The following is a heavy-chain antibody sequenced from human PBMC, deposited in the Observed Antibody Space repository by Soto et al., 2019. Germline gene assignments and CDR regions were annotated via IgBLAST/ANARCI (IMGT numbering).Heavy chain of an antibody. CDR2: INSDGSST. Sequence: EVQLVESGGGLVQPGESLRLSCAASVFTFSSYWMHWVRQAPGKGLVWVSRINSDGSSTSYAGSVNGRFTISRDNAKNTLYLQMNSLRAEDTAVYYCVRTSLVVAAATREDYWGQGTLVTVSS. CDR1: VFTFSSYW. V-gene: IGHV3-74*01. CDR3: VRTSLVVAAATREDY. D-gene: IGHD2-15*01. J-gene: IGHJ4*02.